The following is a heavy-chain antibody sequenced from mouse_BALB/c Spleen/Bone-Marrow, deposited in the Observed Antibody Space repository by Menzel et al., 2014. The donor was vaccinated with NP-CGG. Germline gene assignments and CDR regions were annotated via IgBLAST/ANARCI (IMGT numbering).Heavy chain of an antibody. J-gene: IGHJ3*01. CDR1: GFNIKDTY. V-gene: IGHV14-3*02. D-gene: IGHD1-1*01. CDR2: IDPANGNT. Sequence: EVQLQQSGAELVKPGASVKLSCTASGFNIKDTYMHWVKQRPEQGLEWIGRIDPANGNTKCDPKFQGKATITADTSSNTAYLRLSSLTSGDTAVYYCASYYYGSSGFAYWGQGTLVTVSA. CDR3: ASYYYGSSGFAY.